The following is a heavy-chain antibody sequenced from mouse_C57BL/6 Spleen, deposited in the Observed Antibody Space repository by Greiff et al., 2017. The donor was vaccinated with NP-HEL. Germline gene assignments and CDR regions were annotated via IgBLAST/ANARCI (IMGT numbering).Heavy chain of an antibody. Sequence: EVQLVESGPELVKPGDSVKISCKASGYSFTGYFMNWVMQSHGKSLEWIGRINPYNGDTFYNQKFKGKATLTVDKSSSPANMELRSLTSDAAAVYYCARRGDYLYYYAMDYWGQGTSVTVSS. V-gene: IGHV1-20*01. CDR3: ARRGDYLYYYAMDY. CDR1: GYSFTGYF. CDR2: INPYNGDT. D-gene: IGHD1-1*01. J-gene: IGHJ4*01.